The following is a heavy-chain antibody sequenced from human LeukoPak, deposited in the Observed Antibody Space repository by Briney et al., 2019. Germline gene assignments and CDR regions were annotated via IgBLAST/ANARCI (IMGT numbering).Heavy chain of an antibody. Sequence: SETLSLTCTVSGGSISSYYWSWIRQPAGKGLEWIGRIYTSGSTNYNPSLKSRVTMSVDTSKNQFSLKLSSVTAADTAVYYCARDPLGYCSGGCCYSPKDRYFDLWGRGTLVTVSS. V-gene: IGHV4-4*07. CDR1: GGSISSYY. CDR3: ARDPLGYCSGGCCYSPKDRYFDL. CDR2: IYTSGST. D-gene: IGHD2-15*01. J-gene: IGHJ2*01.